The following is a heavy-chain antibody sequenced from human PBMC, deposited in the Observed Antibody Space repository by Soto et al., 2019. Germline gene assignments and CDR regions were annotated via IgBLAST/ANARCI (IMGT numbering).Heavy chain of an antibody. D-gene: IGHD3-16*01. Sequence: GGSLRLSCGASGSAFSTYWMNWARQVPGKGLVWLARINQDGRSTAYADSVKGRFTISRDNAKNTAYLQMNNLRVDDTAVYYCVEEGGAVTGYRGRGTLVTVSS. CDR1: GSAFSTYW. CDR2: INQDGRST. J-gene: IGHJ4*02. V-gene: IGHV3-74*01. CDR3: VEEGGAVTGY.